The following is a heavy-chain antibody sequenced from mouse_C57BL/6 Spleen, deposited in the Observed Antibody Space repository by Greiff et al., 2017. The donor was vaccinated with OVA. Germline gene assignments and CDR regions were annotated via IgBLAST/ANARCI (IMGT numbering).Heavy chain of an antibody. Sequence: QVQLKESGPELVKPGASVKLSCKASGYTFTSYDINWVKQRPGQGLEWIGWIYPRDGSTKYNEKFKGKATLTVDTSSSTAYMELHSLTSEDSAVYFCARPMITHYYAMDYWGQGTSVTVSS. CDR2: IYPRDGST. J-gene: IGHJ4*01. V-gene: IGHV1-85*01. D-gene: IGHD2-4*01. CDR1: GYTFTSYD. CDR3: ARPMITHYYAMDY.